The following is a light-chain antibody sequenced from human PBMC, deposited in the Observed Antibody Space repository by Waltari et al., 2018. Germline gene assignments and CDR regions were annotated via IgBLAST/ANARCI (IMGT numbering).Light chain of an antibody. Sequence: QSALTQPAAVSGSPGQSVTISCTGASSDIGWYEIVSWYQQHPGNAPKLVISDVSKRPSGVSDRFSGSKSGDTASLTISGLQFEDEADYYCCSYAGHYVWVFGGGTRLTVL. CDR2: DVS. CDR1: SSDIGWYEI. J-gene: IGLJ3*02. V-gene: IGLV2-23*02. CDR3: CSYAGHYVWV.